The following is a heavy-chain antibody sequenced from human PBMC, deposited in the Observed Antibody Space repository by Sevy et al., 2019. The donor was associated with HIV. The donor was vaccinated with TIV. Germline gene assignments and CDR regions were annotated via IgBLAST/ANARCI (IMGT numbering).Heavy chain of an antibody. D-gene: IGHD3-22*01. V-gene: IGHV3-23*01. CDR1: GFTLRTYA. CDR3: AGARYDSSGSFDAFDI. J-gene: IGHJ3*02. Sequence: GVSLRLSCVASGFTLRTYAMNWVRQAPGKGLKWVSTIFKSGDVTYYADSVKGRFTIARDNSKNTVYLHMNSLRAEDTALYFCAGARYDSSGSFDAFDIWGQGTMVTVSS. CDR2: IFKSGDVT.